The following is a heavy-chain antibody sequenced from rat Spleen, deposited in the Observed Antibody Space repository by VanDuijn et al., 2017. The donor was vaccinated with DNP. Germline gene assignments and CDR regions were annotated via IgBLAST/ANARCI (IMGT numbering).Heavy chain of an antibody. J-gene: IGHJ2*01. V-gene: IGHV5-29*01. CDR3: ARHPPRYYYDGRYYFDY. CDR1: GFTFSDYY. D-gene: IGHD1-12*02. CDR2: ISDDGSST. Sequence: EVQLVESDGGFVQPGRSQKLSCAASGFTFSDYYMAWVRQAPTKGLEWVATISDDGSSTNYRDSVKGRFTISRDNAKSTLYLQMDSLRSEDTATYYCARHPPRYYYDGRYYFDYWGQGVMVTVSS.